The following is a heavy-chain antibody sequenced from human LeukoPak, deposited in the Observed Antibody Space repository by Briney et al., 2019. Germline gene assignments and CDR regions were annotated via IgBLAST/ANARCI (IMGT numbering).Heavy chain of an antibody. V-gene: IGHV3-23*01. J-gene: IGHJ4*02. Sequence: GGSLRLSCAASGFTFSSYAMTWVRQAPGKGLEWVSGISGSGGSTYYADSVKGRFTISRDNSKSTLYLQMNSLTAEDTAVYYCAKGGYDNGGGYFDYWGQGTLVTVSS. D-gene: IGHD5-12*01. CDR3: AKGGYDNGGGYFDY. CDR2: ISGSGGST. CDR1: GFTFSSYA.